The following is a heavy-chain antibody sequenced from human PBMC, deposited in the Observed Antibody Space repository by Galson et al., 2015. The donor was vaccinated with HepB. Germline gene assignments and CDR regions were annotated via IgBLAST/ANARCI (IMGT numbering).Heavy chain of an antibody. CDR2: IKQDGSKK. J-gene: IGHJ3*02. CDR1: GFTFSNYW. CDR3: ARDDGSARTAFDI. V-gene: IGHV3-7*01. D-gene: IGHD3-22*01. Sequence: SLRLSCAASGFTFSNYWMSRVRQAPGKGLEWVADIKQDGSKKYYVDSVKGRFTVSRDNAENSVSLQMDSLSAEDTAVYYCARDDGSARTAFDIWGQGTMVTVSS.